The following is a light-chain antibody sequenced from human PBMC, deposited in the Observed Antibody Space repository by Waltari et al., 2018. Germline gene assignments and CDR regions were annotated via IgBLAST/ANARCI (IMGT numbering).Light chain of an antibody. CDR1: RSNIGNGY. CDR3: GTWDSSLSTVV. V-gene: IGLV1-51*01. Sequence: QSVLTQPPSVSAPPGQKATMSCSGSRSNIGNGYVSWYPHVPGTAPKLLIYDNIKRPSGIPDRFSASKSGTSATLDITGLQTGDEADYFCGTWDSSLSTVVFGGGTKLTVL. CDR2: DNI. J-gene: IGLJ2*01.